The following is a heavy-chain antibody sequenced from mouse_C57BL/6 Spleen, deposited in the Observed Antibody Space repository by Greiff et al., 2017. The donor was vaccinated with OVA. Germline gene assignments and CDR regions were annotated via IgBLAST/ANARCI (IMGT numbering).Heavy chain of an antibody. Sequence: QVQLQQPGAELVKPGASVKLSCKASGYTFTSYWITWVKQRPGQGLEWIGDIYPGSGCTKYNEKFKSKATLTVDTSSSTAYLQLSSLTSEDSAVYSCAYSSSSGDSFDYWGQGTTLTVSS. J-gene: IGHJ2*01. CDR2: IYPGSGCT. CDR3: AYSSSSGDSFDY. V-gene: IGHV1-55*01. CDR1: GYTFTSYW. D-gene: IGHD2-1*01.